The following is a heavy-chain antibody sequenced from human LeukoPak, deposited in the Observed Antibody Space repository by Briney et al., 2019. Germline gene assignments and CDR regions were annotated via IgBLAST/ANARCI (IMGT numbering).Heavy chain of an antibody. CDR2: IRSSSNYI. Sequence: GGSVRLFCAASGFTFNSYSMNCVRQARGKGLEWVSSIRSSSNYIYYADSVKGRFTISRDNAKNSLYLQRNSLRAEDKAVYYCARDRQQLVDYWGRGTLVSVSS. J-gene: IGHJ4*02. CDR3: ARDRQQLVDY. V-gene: IGHV3-21*01. D-gene: IGHD6-13*01. CDR1: GFTFNSYS.